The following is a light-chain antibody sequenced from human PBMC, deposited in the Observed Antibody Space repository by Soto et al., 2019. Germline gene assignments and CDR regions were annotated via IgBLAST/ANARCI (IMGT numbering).Light chain of an antibody. Sequence: DIQMTQSPSTLSASVGDRVTITCRASQSISSWLAWYQQKPGKAPKLLIYKASSLESGVPSRFTGSGSGTEFTLTISSLQADDFATYYCQQYNSYSLWTFGQGTKVEIK. CDR1: QSISSW. J-gene: IGKJ1*01. CDR2: KAS. V-gene: IGKV1-5*03. CDR3: QQYNSYSLWT.